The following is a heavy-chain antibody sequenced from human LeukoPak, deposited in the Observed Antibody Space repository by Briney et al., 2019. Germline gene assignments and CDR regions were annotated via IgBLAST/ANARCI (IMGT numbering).Heavy chain of an antibody. CDR3: ATGATVTTYDY. CDR2: ISSSGGNT. D-gene: IGHD4-17*01. CDR1: GFTFSSYA. V-gene: IGHV3-23*01. J-gene: IGHJ4*02. Sequence: GGSLRLSCVASGFTFSSYAMSWVRQVPGKGLEWVSVISSSGGNTYYADSVKGRFTISRDNSKNTLDLQMNSLRAEDTAVYYCATGATVTTYDYWGQGTLVTVSS.